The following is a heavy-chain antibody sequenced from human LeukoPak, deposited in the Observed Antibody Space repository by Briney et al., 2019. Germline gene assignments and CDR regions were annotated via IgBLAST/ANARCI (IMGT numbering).Heavy chain of an antibody. CDR1: GYTFTGYY. J-gene: IGHJ4*02. D-gene: IGHD3-9*01. V-gene: IGHV1-2*04. CDR2: INPNGGGT. CDR3: ARESTPYYDILTGYYGYFDY. Sequence: ASVKVSCKASGYTFTGYYMHWVRQAPGQGLEWMGWINPNGGGTNYAQKFQGWVTMTRDTSISTAYMELSRLRSDDTAVYYCARESTPYYDILTGYYGYFDYWGQGTLVTVSS.